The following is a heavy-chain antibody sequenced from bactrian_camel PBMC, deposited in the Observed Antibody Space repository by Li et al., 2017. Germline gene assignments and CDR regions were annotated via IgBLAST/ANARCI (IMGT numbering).Heavy chain of an antibody. CDR3: AGDRDKGMGWGLCKY. CDR1: EYTYSSKC. V-gene: IGHV3S42*01. CDR2: IDNDGVT. D-gene: IGHD5*01. J-gene: IGHJ4*01. Sequence: EVQLVESGGGTVQAGGSLRLSCAASEYTYSSKCMGWFRQAPGKEREGVAAIDNDGVTSYADSVKGRFTISQDNAEYILYLQKNSLATEDTGVYYCAGDRDKGMGWGLCKYWGQGTQVTVS.